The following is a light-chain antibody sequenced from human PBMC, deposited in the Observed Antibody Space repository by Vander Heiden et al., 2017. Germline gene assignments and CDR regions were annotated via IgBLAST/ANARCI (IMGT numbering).Light chain of an antibody. CDR3: SSYTTSNTWV. J-gene: IGLJ3*02. CDR2: DVS. CDR1: SSDIGCDNF. Sequence: QSTLTQPASVSASPGQSITIACTGSSSDIGCDNFVSWYQQVPGRPPILINYDVSNRPSGVSNRFGASKSAKTAFLTISGLQAADEADYYCSSYTTSNTWVFGGGTKLTVL. V-gene: IGLV2-14*01.